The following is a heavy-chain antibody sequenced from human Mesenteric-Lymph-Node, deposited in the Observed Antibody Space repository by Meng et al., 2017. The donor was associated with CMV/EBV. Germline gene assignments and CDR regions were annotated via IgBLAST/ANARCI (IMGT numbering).Heavy chain of an antibody. D-gene: IGHD6-19*01. CDR2: ISSSGAST. V-gene: IGHV3-23*01. CDR1: GFTFSTYA. Sequence: GESLKISCAASGFTFSTYAMSWGRQAPGKGLEWVSIISSSGASTYYADSVKGRITISRDLSKNTVDLQMNSLRAEDTAVYYCAKSTSSGWGFFDWWGQGILVTVSS. J-gene: IGHJ4*02. CDR3: AKSTSSGWGFFDW.